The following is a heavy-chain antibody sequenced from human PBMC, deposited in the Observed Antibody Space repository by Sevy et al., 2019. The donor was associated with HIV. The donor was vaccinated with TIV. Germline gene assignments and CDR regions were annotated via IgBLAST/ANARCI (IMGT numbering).Heavy chain of an antibody. V-gene: IGHV5-51*01. D-gene: IGHD1-1*01. CDR2: IYPGDSDT. Sequence: GESLKISCKGSGYSFSDYWVGWVRQMPGKGLEWTGIIYPGDSDTTYSPAFQGQVTISADKSISTAYLQWSSLKASDTAIYYCARGARGTLPSYYYYTMDVWGQGTTVTVSS. CDR1: GYSFSDYW. CDR3: ARGARGTLPSYYYYTMDV. J-gene: IGHJ6*02.